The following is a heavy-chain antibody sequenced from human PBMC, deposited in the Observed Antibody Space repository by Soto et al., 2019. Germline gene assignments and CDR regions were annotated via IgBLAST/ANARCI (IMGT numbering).Heavy chain of an antibody. Sequence: QVQLVQSGAEAKKPGASVKVSCKASGYTFIPYHIHWLRQAPGQGLEWMGWINPNSGGTNYAQEFQDRVTMTRDTSISTAYMELSRLTSDDTAMYYCAKDHGSGWYEDFEYCGQGTLVTVSP. CDR1: GYTFIPYH. D-gene: IGHD6-19*01. J-gene: IGHJ4*02. CDR3: AKDHGSGWYEDFEY. CDR2: INPNSGGT. V-gene: IGHV1-2*02.